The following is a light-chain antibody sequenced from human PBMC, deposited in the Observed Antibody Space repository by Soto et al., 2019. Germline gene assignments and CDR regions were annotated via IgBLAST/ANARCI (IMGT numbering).Light chain of an antibody. J-gene: IGKJ2*01. V-gene: IGKV3D-20*01. CDR2: DAS. Sequence: EIVLTQSPATLSLSPGERATLSCGASQSVSSSYLAWYQQKPGLAPRHLIYDASSRATGIPVRFSGSASRIDFTLISSRLDPEVFVVYYCQQDGSSPYTFGQGTKLEIK. CDR3: QQDGSSPYT. CDR1: QSVSSSY.